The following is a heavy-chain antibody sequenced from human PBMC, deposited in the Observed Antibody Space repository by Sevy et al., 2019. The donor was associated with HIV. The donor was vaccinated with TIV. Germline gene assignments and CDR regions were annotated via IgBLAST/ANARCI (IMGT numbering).Heavy chain of an antibody. J-gene: IGHJ6*02. Sequence: GGSLRLSCAASGFTFSSYWMSWVRQAPGKGLEWVANIKLDGSEKYYLDSVKGRFTISRDNTKKSLYLQMISLRAEDTGVYYWARDCSSTSCLWGMDVWGQGTTVTVSS. CDR3: ARDCSSTSCLWGMDV. CDR1: GFTFSSYW. V-gene: IGHV3-7*03. CDR2: IKLDGSEK. D-gene: IGHD2-2*01.